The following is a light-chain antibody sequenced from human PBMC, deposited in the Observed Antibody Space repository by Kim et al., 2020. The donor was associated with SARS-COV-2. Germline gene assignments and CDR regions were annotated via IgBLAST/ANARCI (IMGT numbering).Light chain of an antibody. CDR1: QTISTN. CDR3: QHFDNRVT. CDR2: GPS. Sequence: MVMTQSPATLSVSPGERATLSCTTSQTISTNFAWYQQKPGQAPRLLIYGPSTRATGIPARFSGSGSGTEFTLTITNLQSEDSAVYYCQHFDNRVTFGGGTKLEIK. V-gene: IGKV3-15*01. J-gene: IGKJ4*01.